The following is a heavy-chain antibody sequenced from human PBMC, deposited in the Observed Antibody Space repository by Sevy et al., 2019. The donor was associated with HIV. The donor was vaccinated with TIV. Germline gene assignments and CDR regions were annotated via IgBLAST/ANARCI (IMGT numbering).Heavy chain of an antibody. CDR2: ISYDGSNK. CDR1: GFTFSSYA. Sequence: GGSLRLSCAASGFTFSSYAMHWVRQAPGKGLEWVAVISYDGSNKYYADSVKGRFTISRDNSKNTLYLQMNGLRAEDTAVYYCARDRDYYDSSGPDYWGQGTLVTVSS. J-gene: IGHJ4*02. V-gene: IGHV3-30-3*01. D-gene: IGHD3-22*01. CDR3: ARDRDYYDSSGPDY.